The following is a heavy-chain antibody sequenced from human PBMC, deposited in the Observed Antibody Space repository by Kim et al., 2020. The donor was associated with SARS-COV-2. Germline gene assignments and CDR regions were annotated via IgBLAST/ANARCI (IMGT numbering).Heavy chain of an antibody. CDR2: IWYDGSNK. CDR1: GFTFSSYG. Sequence: GGSLRLSCAASGFTFSSYGMHWVRQAPGKGLEWVAVIWYDGSNKYYADSVKGRFTISRDNSKNTLYLQMNSLRAEDTAVYYCARELESGAMADYWGQGTLVTVSS. CDR3: ARELESGAMADY. D-gene: IGHD5-18*01. V-gene: IGHV3-33*01. J-gene: IGHJ4*02.